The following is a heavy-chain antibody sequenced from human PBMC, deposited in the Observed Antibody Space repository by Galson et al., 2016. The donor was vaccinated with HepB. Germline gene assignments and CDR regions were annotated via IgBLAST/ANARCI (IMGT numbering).Heavy chain of an antibody. J-gene: IGHJ4*02. Sequence: SLRLSCAASGLTFSNYAMNWVRQAPGKGLEWVSFISGSGATTHYADSVKGRFTISRDNPKNTLFLRMNSLRAEDTAVYFCAKDLAALTGSFDYWGQGTLVTVSS. V-gene: IGHV3-23*01. CDR3: AKDLAALTGSFDY. CDR1: GLTFSNYA. D-gene: IGHD1-20*01. CDR2: ISGSGATT.